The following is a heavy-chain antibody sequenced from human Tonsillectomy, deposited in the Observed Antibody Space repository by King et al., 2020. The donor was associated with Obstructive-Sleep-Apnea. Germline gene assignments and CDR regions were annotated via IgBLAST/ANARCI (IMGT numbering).Heavy chain of an antibody. CDR3: AKDYYDFGRCYLGPFDS. V-gene: IGHV3-23*04. CDR1: GFTFSSYA. CDR2: ISGSGGTT. D-gene: IGHD3-3*01. Sequence: VQLVESGGGLVQPGGSLRLSCAASGFTFSSYAMSWVRQVPGKGLEWVSTISGSGGTTYYADSVKGRFTISRDNSRKMLYLQMNSLRAEDTAVYYCAKDYYDFGRCYLGPFDSWGQGTLATVPS. J-gene: IGHJ4*02.